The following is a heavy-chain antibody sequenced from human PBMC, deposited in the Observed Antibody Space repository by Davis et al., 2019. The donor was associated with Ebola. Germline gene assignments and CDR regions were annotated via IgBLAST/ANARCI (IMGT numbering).Heavy chain of an antibody. CDR1: GYTFTSYG. Sequence: ASVKVSCKASGYTFTSYGISWVRQAPGQGLEWMGWISAYNGNTNYAQKPQGRVTMTTDTSTRTAYMELRSLRSDDTAVYYCARGRSMVATQVGLRYWGQGTLVTVSS. D-gene: IGHD5-12*01. J-gene: IGHJ4*02. V-gene: IGHV1-18*01. CDR3: ARGRSMVATQVGLRY. CDR2: ISAYNGNT.